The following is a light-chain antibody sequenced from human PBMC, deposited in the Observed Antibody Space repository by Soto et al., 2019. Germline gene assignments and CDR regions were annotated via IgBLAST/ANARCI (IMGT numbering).Light chain of an antibody. Sequence: QSALTQPASVSGSPGQSITISCTGTSSDVGGYNYVSWYQQHPGKAPKLMIYDVSNRPSGVSNRFSGSKSGNTASLTISGXXXXXXADYYCSSYTSSSTLEVVFGGGTKLTVL. V-gene: IGLV2-14*01. CDR1: SSDVGGYNY. J-gene: IGLJ2*01. CDR3: SSYTSSSTLEVV. CDR2: DVS.